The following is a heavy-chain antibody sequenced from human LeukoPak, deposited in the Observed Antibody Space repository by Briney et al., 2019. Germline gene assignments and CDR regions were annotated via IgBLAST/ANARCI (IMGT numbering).Heavy chain of an antibody. D-gene: IGHD3-10*01. Sequence: PSETLSLTCTVSGDSISSSSYYWGWIRQPPGKGLEWIGSIYYSGSTYYNPSIKLRVTISVDASKNQFSLKLSAVTAADTAVYYCARSRVGEFSFWGQGTLVTVSS. J-gene: IGHJ4*02. CDR2: IYYSGST. CDR1: GDSISSSSYY. V-gene: IGHV4-39*01. CDR3: ARSRVGEFSF.